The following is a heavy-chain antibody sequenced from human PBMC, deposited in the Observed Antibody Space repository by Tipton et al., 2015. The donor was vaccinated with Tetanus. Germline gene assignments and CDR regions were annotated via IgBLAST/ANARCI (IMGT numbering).Heavy chain of an antibody. CDR3: ARHPPPYYYGSGSYLDY. CDR1: GGSINNYY. CDR2: IYYSGST. D-gene: IGHD3-10*01. V-gene: IGHV4-39*01. Sequence: TLSLTCTVSGGSINNYYWSWIRQPPGKALEWIGSIYYSGSTSYHPSLQSRVTISVDTSKNQFSLRLSSVTAADTAVYFCARHPPPYYYGSGSYLDYWGQGTPVTVSS. J-gene: IGHJ4*02.